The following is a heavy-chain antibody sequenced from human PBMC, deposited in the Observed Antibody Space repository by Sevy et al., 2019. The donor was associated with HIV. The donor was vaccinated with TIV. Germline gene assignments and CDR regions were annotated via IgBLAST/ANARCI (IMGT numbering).Heavy chain of an antibody. CDR1: GLTLTTTG. J-gene: IGHJ4*02. V-gene: IGHV3-23*01. CDR3: AGGDTTMITDLDY. D-gene: IGHD3-16*01. CDR2: VTSDGTT. Sequence: GGSLRLSYAASGLTLTTTGMIWVRQAPGKGLEWVAGVTSDGTTYYADSVRDRFTVSRDNSKNTLYLQLNSLRADDTAVFYCAGGDTTMITDLDYWGQGTLVTVSS.